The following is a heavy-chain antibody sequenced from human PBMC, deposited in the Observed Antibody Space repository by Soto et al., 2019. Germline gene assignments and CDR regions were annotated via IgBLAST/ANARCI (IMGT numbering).Heavy chain of an antibody. CDR1: GFTFSNAW. V-gene: IGHV3-15*01. J-gene: IGHJ4*02. D-gene: IGHD5-12*01. Sequence: EVQLVESGGGLVKPGGSLRLSCAASGFTFSNAWMSWVRQAPGKGLEWVGRIKSKTDGGTTDYAAPVKGRFTISRDDSINTLYLQMNSLKTEDTAVYYCTTDSNPYLDSGYAGTFDYWGQGTLVTVSS. CDR2: IKSKTDGGTT. CDR3: TTDSNPYLDSGYAGTFDY.